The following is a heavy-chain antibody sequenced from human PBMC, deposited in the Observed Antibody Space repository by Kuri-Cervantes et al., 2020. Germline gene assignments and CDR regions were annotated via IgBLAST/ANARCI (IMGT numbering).Heavy chain of an antibody. CDR3: ASGSCSGGSCSFDY. D-gene: IGHD2-15*01. Sequence: GSLRLSCTVSGGSISSSSYYWGWIRQPPGKGLEWIGSIYYSGGTYYNPSLKSRVTIYVDTSKNQFSLKLSSVTAADTAVYYCASGSCSGGSCSFDYWGQGTLVTVSS. J-gene: IGHJ4*02. CDR1: GGSISSSSYY. V-gene: IGHV4-39*01. CDR2: IYYSGGT.